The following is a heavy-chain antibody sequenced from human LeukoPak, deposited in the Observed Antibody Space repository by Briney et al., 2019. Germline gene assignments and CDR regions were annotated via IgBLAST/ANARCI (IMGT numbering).Heavy chain of an antibody. V-gene: IGHV1-2*02. J-gene: IGHJ3*01. CDR1: GYTLTNND. Sequence: ASVKVSCKASGYTLTNNDLYWVRQAPGQGLEWMGWIDPNSGVTNFAQNFQGRLTMTTDTSINTAYMELSRLTSDDTTVYYCARELGINAFDVWGQGTLVTVSS. CDR2: IDPNSGVT. CDR3: ARELGINAFDV. D-gene: IGHD1-26*01.